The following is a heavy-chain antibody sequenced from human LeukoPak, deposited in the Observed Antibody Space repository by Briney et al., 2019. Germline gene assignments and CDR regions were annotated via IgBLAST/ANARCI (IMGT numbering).Heavy chain of an antibody. J-gene: IGHJ3*02. V-gene: IGHV1-18*01. CDR1: RYTFTSYG. D-gene: IGHD3-16*02. CDR2: ISAYNGNT. CDR3: ARDLMGGGGWGSYRQDAFDI. Sequence: ASVKVSCKASRYTFTSYGISWVRQAPGQGLEWMGWISAYNGNTNYAQKFQGRVTMTTDTSTSTAYMELRSLRSDDTAVYYCARDLMGGGGWGSYRQDAFDIWGQGTMVTVSS.